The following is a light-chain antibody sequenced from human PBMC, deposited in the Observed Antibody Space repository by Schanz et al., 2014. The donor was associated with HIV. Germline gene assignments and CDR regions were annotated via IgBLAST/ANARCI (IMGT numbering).Light chain of an antibody. CDR3: AAWDDSLSGVV. V-gene: IGLV1-47*01. Sequence: QSVLTQPPSVSGAPGQRVTISCTGSSSNIGAGYDVHWYQQLPGTAPKLLIYRNNQRPSGVPDRFSGSKSGTSASLAISGLRSEDEADYYCAAWDDSLSGVVFGGGTKLT. CDR2: RNN. J-gene: IGLJ2*01. CDR1: SSNIGAGYD.